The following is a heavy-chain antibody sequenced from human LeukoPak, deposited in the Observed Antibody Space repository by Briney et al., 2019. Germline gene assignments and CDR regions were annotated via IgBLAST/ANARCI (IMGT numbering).Heavy chain of an antibody. D-gene: IGHD6-13*01. CDR1: GCSISSSTYY. CDR2: IFYTGST. CDR3: ARVRYTTSSFGGSFDP. J-gene: IGHJ5*02. Sequence: SETLSLTCTVSGCSISSSTYYWDWIRQPPGKGLEWIGSIFYTGSTYYNPSLKSRVTIPVGPSKNHFSLDLTSLTAVGTALYYSARVRYTTSSFGGSFDPWGQGTLVTVSS. V-gene: IGHV4-39*02.